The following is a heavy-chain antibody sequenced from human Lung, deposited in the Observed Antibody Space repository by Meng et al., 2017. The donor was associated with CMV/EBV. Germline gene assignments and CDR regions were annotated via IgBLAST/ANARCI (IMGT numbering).Heavy chain of an antibody. J-gene: IGHJ6*02. CDR3: ARDAMVRGVVHLGGGMDV. V-gene: IGHV4-59*11. CDR1: GGSITSHY. D-gene: IGHD3-10*01. Sequence: GSXRLXCTVTGGSITSHYWNWIRQPPGKGLEWIGYTYYSGSTNYNPSLKSRVTTSVDTSKNQFSLKLSSVTAADTAVYYCARDAMVRGVVHLGGGMDVWGQGXTVTVSS. CDR2: TYYSGST.